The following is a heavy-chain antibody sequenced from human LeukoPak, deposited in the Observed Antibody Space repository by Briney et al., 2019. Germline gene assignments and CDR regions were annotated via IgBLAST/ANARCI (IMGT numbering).Heavy chain of an antibody. V-gene: IGHV3-43*02. D-gene: IGHD3-22*01. Sequence: GGSLRLSCAASGFTFSSYAMSWVRQAPGKGLEWVSLISGDGGSTYYADSVKGRFTISRDNSKNSLYLQMNSLRTEDTALYYCAKSFGSMYYDSSGYYYPLSGMDVWGQGTTVTVSS. CDR3: AKSFGSMYYDSSGYYYPLSGMDV. J-gene: IGHJ6*02. CDR2: ISGDGGST. CDR1: GFTFSSYA.